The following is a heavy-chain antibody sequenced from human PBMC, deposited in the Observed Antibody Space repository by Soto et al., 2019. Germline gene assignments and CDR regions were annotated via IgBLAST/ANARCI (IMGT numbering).Heavy chain of an antibody. Sequence: EVQLVESGGGLVKPGGSLRLSCAASGFTFSSYSMNCVRQAPGKGLEWVSSISSSSSYIYYADSVKGRFTISRDNAKNSLYLQMNSLRAEDTAVYYCARVGVGATKGVFDYWGQGTLVTVSS. CDR2: ISSSSSYI. J-gene: IGHJ4*02. CDR1: GFTFSSYS. V-gene: IGHV3-21*01. CDR3: ARVGVGATKGVFDY. D-gene: IGHD1-26*01.